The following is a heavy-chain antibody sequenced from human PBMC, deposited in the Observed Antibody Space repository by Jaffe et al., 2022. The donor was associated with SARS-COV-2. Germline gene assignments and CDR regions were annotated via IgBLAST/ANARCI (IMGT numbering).Heavy chain of an antibody. CDR3: AKDRGITMIVVDHDAFDI. CDR2: ISWNSGSI. Sequence: EVQLVESGGGLVQPGRSLRLSCAASGFTFDDYAMHWVRQAPGKGLEWVSGISWNSGSIGYADSVKGRFTISRDNAKNSLYLQMNSLRAEDTALYYCAKDRGITMIVVDHDAFDIWGQGTMVTVSS. D-gene: IGHD3-22*01. J-gene: IGHJ3*02. V-gene: IGHV3-9*01. CDR1: GFTFDDYA.